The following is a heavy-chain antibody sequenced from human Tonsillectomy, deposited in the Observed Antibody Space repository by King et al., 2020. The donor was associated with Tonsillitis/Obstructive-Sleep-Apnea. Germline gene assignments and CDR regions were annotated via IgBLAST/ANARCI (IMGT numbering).Heavy chain of an antibody. J-gene: IGHJ4*02. V-gene: IGHV5-51*01. Sequence: VQLVESGAEVKKPGESLTISCKGSGYSFTNYWIGWVRQMPGKGLEWMGIIYAGDSDTRYSPSFQGQVTISADKAISTAFLQWSSLKASDTAMYYCARRGSNGWYDFDYWGQGTLVTVSS. D-gene: IGHD6-19*01. CDR2: IYAGDSDT. CDR3: ARRGSNGWYDFDY. CDR1: GYSFTNYW.